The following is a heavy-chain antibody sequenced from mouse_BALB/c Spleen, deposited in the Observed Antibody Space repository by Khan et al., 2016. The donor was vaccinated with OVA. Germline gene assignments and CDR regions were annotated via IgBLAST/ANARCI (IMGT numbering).Heavy chain of an antibody. Sequence: EVQLQESGPGLVKPSQSLSLTCTVTGYSITSDYARNWIRQFPGNKLEWMSYISYTGITSYNPSLKSRISITRDTSKNQLFLQLNSLNTEDTAPCCCVSDGARYKYAMEYWGRGTAVTVTS. CDR1: GYSITSDYA. J-gene: IGHJ4*01. V-gene: IGHV3-2*02. CDR3: VSDGARYKYAMEY. D-gene: IGHD2-3*01. CDR2: ISYTGIT.